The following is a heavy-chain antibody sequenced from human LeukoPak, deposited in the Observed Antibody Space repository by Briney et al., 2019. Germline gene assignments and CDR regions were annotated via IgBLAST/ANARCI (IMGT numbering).Heavy chain of an antibody. V-gene: IGHV4-34*01. CDR2: INHSGST. D-gene: IGHD1-26*01. J-gene: IGHJ6*03. CDR3: ARRPSGSYGGEMNYYMDV. Sequence: SETLSLTCAVYGGSFSGYYWSWIRQPPGKGLEWIGEINHSGSTNYNPSLKSRVTISVDTSKNQFSLKLSSVTAADTAVYYCARRPSGSYGGEMNYYMDVWGKGTTVTVSS. CDR1: GGSFSGYY.